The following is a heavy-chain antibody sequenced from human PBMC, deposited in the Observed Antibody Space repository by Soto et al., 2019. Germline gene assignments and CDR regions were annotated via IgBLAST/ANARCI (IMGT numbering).Heavy chain of an antibody. D-gene: IGHD2-15*01. CDR1: GYTFTSYG. Sequence: QVQLVQSGAEVKKPGASVKVSCKASGYTFTSYGIIWVRQAPGQGLEWMGWISAYNGNTNYAQKLQGRVTMTTDTSTSTAYMELRSLRSDDTAVYYCARECLGCSGGSCHCYYYYGMDVWGQGTTVTVSS. J-gene: IGHJ6*02. V-gene: IGHV1-18*04. CDR3: ARECLGCSGGSCHCYYYYGMDV. CDR2: ISAYNGNT.